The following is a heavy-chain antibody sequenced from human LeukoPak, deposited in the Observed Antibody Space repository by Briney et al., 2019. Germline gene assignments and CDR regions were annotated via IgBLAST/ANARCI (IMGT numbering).Heavy chain of an antibody. D-gene: IGHD3-22*01. CDR3: ARNWGSLEKGYDSSGYHHYYYYYYMDV. V-gene: IGHV3-74*01. J-gene: IGHJ6*03. CDR1: GFSFSSYW. CDR2: INTDGSST. Sequence: PGGPLRLSCAASGFSFSSYWMHWVRHAPGKGLVWVSRINTDGSSTSYADSVKGRFTISRDNAKNTLYLQMNSLKTEDTAVYYCARNWGSLEKGYDSSGYHHYYYYYYMDVWGKGTTVTVSS.